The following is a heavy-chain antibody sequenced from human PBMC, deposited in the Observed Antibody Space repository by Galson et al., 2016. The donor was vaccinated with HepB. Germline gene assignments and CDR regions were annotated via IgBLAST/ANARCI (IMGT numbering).Heavy chain of an antibody. Sequence: SVKVSCKASGGSFSSFTITWVRQAPGQGLEWMGGIIPRFGTPNYAQKFHGRVTITADESRTTAYMDLSGLRSDDTAVYYCARETSHGADYWGQGTLVTASS. J-gene: IGHJ4*02. CDR1: GGSFSSFT. D-gene: IGHD3-16*01. CDR2: IIPRFGTP. CDR3: ARETSHGADY. V-gene: IGHV1-69*13.